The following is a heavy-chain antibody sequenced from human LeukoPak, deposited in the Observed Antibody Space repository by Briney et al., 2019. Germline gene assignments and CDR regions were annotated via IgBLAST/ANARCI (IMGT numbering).Heavy chain of an antibody. Sequence: GGSLRLSCAASGFTFSDYYMSWIRQAPGKGLEWVSYISSSGSTIYYADSVKGRFTISRDNAKNSLYLQMNSLRAEDTAVYYCARDGGRYFDWLLQYYYYYYYMDVWGKGTTVTVSS. V-gene: IGHV3-11*04. CDR1: GFTFSDYY. CDR3: ARDGGRYFDWLLQYYYYYYYMDV. CDR2: ISSSGSTI. D-gene: IGHD3-9*01. J-gene: IGHJ6*03.